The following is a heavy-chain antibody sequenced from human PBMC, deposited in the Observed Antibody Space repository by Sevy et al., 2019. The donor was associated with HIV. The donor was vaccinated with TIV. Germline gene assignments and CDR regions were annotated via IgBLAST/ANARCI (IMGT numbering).Heavy chain of an antibody. V-gene: IGHV3-30-3*01. CDR2: ISYDGSNK. J-gene: IGHJ4*02. Sequence: GGSLRLSCAASGFTFSSYAMHWVRQAPGKGLEWVAVISYDGSNKYYVDSVKGRFTISRDNAKNTLYLQMNSLRAVDTAVYYCARDPIPPNYYGSGNYFDYWGQGTLVTVSS. CDR3: ARDPIPPNYYGSGNYFDY. D-gene: IGHD3-10*01. CDR1: GFTFSSYA.